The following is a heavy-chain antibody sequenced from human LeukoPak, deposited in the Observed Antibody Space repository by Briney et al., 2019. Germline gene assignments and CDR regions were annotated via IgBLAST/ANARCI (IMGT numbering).Heavy chain of an antibody. V-gene: IGHV4-61*08. D-gene: IGHD6-19*01. CDR1: GGSVSSGGYH. Sequence: PSETLSLTCAVSGGSVSSGGYHWSWIRQPPGKGLEWIGYISDSGSTNYNLSLRSRVIMSVDTSKNQFSLSLSSVTAADTAVYYCATRPGGSDRYYPYFDYWGQGALVTVSS. CDR3: ATRPGGSDRYYPYFDY. CDR2: ISDSGST. J-gene: IGHJ4*02.